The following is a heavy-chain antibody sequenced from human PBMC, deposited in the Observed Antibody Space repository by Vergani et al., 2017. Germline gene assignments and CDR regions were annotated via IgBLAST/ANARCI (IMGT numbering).Heavy chain of an antibody. CDR3: ARVADYDSSGYYYPVYFDY. D-gene: IGHD3-22*01. J-gene: IGHJ4*02. CDR1: GGSFSGYY. Sequence: QVQLQQWGAGLLKPSETLSLTCAVYGGSFSGYYWSWIRQPPGKGLEWIGEINHSGSTNYNPSLKSRVTISVDTSKNQFSLKLSSVTAADTAVYYCARVADYDSSGYYYPVYFDYWGQGTLVTVSS. V-gene: IGHV4-34*01. CDR2: INHSGST.